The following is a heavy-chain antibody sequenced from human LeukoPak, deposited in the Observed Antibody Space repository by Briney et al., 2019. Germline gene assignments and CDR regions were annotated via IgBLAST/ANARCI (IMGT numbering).Heavy chain of an antibody. J-gene: IGHJ5*02. CDR1: GFTFSSYS. V-gene: IGHV3-21*01. D-gene: IGHD2-15*01. CDR3: ARDPPGVAARDNWFDP. Sequence: GGAPRLSPAAPGFTFSSYSMNWVRQAPGEGVEGGSSIISSSSYIYYADSVKGRFTISRDNAKNSLYLQMNSLRAEDTAVYYCARDPPGVAARDNWFDPWGQGTLVTVSS. CDR2: IISSSSYI.